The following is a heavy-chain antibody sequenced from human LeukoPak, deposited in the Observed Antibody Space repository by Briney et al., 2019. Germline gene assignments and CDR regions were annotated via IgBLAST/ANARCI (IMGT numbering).Heavy chain of an antibody. CDR1: GGSISSTY. V-gene: IGHV4-59*01. CDR3: ARGRDCSSTSCYSGYYYYGMDV. Sequence: SETLSLTCTVSGGSISSTYWSWIRQPPGKGLEWIGNIYYSGSTNYNPSLKSRVTISVDTSKNQFSLKLSSVTAADTAVYYCARGRDCSSTSCYSGYYYYGMDVWGQGTTVTVPS. D-gene: IGHD2-2*02. CDR2: IYYSGST. J-gene: IGHJ6*02.